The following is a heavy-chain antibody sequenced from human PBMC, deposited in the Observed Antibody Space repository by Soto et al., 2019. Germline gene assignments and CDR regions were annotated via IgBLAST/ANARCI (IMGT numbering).Heavy chain of an antibody. V-gene: IGHV4-61*01. Sequence: QVQLQESGPGLVKPSETLSLTCTVSGGSVSSGSYYWSWIRQPPGKGLEWIGYIYYSGSTNYNPSLKSRVTISVDTSKHQFSLKLSSVTAADTAVYYCARLADYYDCSGYYPYFDYWGQGTLVTVSS. J-gene: IGHJ4*02. CDR3: ARLADYYDCSGYYPYFDY. D-gene: IGHD3-22*01. CDR1: GGSVSSGSYY. CDR2: IYYSGST.